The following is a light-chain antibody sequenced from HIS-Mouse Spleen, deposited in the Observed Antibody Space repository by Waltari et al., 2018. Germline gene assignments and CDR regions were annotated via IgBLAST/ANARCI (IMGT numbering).Light chain of an antibody. V-gene: IGLV3-1*01. Sequence: SYELTQPPSVSVSPGQTASITCSGDKLGDKYACWYQQKPGQSPVLVIYQDSKRPSGNTERFAGSNSGNTATLTISGTQAMDEADYYCQAWDSSTAVVFGGGTKLTVL. CDR3: QAWDSSTAVV. CDR2: QDS. J-gene: IGLJ2*01. CDR1: KLGDKY.